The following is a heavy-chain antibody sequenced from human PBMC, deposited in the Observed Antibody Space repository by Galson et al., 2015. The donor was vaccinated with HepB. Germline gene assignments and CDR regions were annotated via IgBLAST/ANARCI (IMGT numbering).Heavy chain of an antibody. V-gene: IGHV7-4-1*02. CDR2: INTNTGNP. CDR3: ARYGYSGSYYVYFDY. CDR1: GYTFTSYA. Sequence: SVKVSCKASGYTFTSYAMNWVRQAPGQGLEWMGWINTNTGNPTYAQGFTGRFVLSLDTSVSTAYLQISSLKAEDTAVYYCARYGYSGSYYVYFDYWGQGTLVTVSS. D-gene: IGHD1-26*01. J-gene: IGHJ4*02.